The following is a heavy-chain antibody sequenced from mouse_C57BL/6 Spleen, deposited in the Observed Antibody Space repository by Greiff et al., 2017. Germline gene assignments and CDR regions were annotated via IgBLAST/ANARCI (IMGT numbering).Heavy chain of an antibody. CDR1: GYAFSSSW. Sequence: QVQLQQSGPELVKPGASVTISCKASGYAFSSSWMNWVKQRPGKGLEWIGRIYPGDGDTNYNGKFKGKATLTADKSSSTAYMQLSSLTSEDSAVYFCARKGDSSYAMDYWGQGTSVTVSS. D-gene: IGHD3-2*01. CDR3: ARKGDSSYAMDY. V-gene: IGHV1-82*01. CDR2: IYPGDGDT. J-gene: IGHJ4*01.